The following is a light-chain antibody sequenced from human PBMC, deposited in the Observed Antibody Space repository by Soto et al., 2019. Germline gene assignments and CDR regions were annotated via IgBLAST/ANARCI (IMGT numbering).Light chain of an antibody. J-gene: IGKJ1*01. V-gene: IGKV1-6*01. CDR1: QGIRRD. CDR2: SAS. Sequence: AIQMTQSPSSLSASVGDTVTITCRASQGIRRDLSWYQQKPGKAPNLLIYSASELQNGVPSRFRGSGSGTDFTLTISGLQPEDFVTYYCLHDYNFPRTFCQGTKVEI. CDR3: LHDYNFPRT.